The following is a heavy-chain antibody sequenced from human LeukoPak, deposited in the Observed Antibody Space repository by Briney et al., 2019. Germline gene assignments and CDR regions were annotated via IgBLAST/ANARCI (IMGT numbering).Heavy chain of an antibody. Sequence: SGTLSLTCAVSGGSISSSNWWSWVRQPPGKGLEWIGEIYHSGSTNYNPSLKSRVTIPVDKSKNQFSLKLSSVTAADTAVYYCASIAVAGPDFDYWGQGTLVTVSS. CDR1: GGSISSSNW. J-gene: IGHJ4*02. CDR3: ASIAVAGPDFDY. CDR2: IYHSGST. V-gene: IGHV4-4*02. D-gene: IGHD6-19*01.